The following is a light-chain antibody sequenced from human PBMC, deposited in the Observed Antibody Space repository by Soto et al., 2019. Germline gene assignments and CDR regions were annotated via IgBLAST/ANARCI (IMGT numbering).Light chain of an antibody. CDR3: QQYENLPLT. V-gene: IGKV1-33*01. Sequence: QMTQSPSSLSASVGDRVTITCQANQDINIYLNWYLQKPRKAPKLLIYDASNLERGVPSRFSGSGAGTEYSLTISSLQPEDNGTYYCQQYENLPLTFGGGTKVDIK. J-gene: IGKJ4*01. CDR2: DAS. CDR1: QDINIY.